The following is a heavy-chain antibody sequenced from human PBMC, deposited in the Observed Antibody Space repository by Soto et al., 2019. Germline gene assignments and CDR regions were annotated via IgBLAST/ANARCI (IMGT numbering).Heavy chain of an antibody. J-gene: IGHJ5*02. CDR2: INPNTGGT. CDR3: ARGDLRPVTMIVAPFDP. V-gene: IGHV1-2*04. CDR1: GYTFTGYY. Sequence: GASVKVSCKTSGYTFTGYYIHWVRQAPGQGLEWMGWINPNTGGTIYAQKFQDWVTMTRDTSISTAYMELTRLTSDDTAVYYCARGDLRPVTMIVAPFDPWGQGTLVTVSS. D-gene: IGHD3-22*01.